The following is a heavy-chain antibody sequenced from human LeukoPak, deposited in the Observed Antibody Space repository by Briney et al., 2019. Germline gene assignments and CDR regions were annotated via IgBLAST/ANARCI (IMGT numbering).Heavy chain of an antibody. CDR2: INWNGGST. J-gene: IGHJ4*02. V-gene: IGHV3-20*04. Sequence: PGGSLRLSCRGSGFKFDDYGVTWVRQAPGKGLEWVSDINWNGGSTGYADSVKGRFTISRDNAKNSLYLQMNSLRAEDTALYYCARGYRGSPYYFDYWGQGTLVTVSS. CDR3: ARGYRGSPYYFDY. D-gene: IGHD1-26*01. CDR1: GFKFDDYG.